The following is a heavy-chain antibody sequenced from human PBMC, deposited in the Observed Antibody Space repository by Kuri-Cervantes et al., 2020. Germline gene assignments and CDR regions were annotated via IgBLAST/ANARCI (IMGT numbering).Heavy chain of an antibody. D-gene: IGHD4-11*01. CDR2: IWYDGSKK. V-gene: IGHV3-30*04. J-gene: IGHJ6*03. CDR3: ARGDAINYVFYYYYYMDV. CDR1: GFNFSSYA. Sequence: LSLTCAASGFNFSSYAMYWVRQAPGNGLEWVAVIWYDGSKKYYADSVKGRFTISRDNSKNTLYLQMNSLIAEDTAVYYCARGDAINYVFYYYYYMDVWGKGTTVTVSS.